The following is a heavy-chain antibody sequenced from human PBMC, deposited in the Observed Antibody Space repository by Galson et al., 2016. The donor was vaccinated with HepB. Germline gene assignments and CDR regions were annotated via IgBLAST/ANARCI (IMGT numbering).Heavy chain of an antibody. J-gene: IGHJ3*02. Sequence: SLRLSCAASGFSFGSYAMHWVRQTPAKGLEWLAVISGDGTNKYYADSVKGRFTISRDNSKGTLYLQMSSLRADDTAVYSCAKKGYSSGKFDAFDIWGQGTVVTVSS. CDR3: AKKGYSSGKFDAFDI. CDR2: ISGDGTNK. D-gene: IGHD6-19*01. V-gene: IGHV3-30*18. CDR1: GFSFGSYA.